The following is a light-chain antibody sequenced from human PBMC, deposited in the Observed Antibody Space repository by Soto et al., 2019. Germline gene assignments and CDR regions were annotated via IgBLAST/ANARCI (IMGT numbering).Light chain of an antibody. V-gene: IGLV1-40*01. Sequence: QSVLTQPPSVSGAPGQRVIISCTGGSSNIGADYEVHWYQQLPGTAPKLLIYGNTNRPSGVPDRFSGSKSGSSASLAITGLQAEDEAEYYCHSSDNTLKGRVFRTGTKVTVL. CDR1: SSNIGADYE. CDR2: GNT. J-gene: IGLJ1*01. CDR3: HSSDNTLKGRV.